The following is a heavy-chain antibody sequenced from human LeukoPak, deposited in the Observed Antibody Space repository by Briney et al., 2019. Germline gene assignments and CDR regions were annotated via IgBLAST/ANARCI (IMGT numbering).Heavy chain of an antibody. CDR2: IYYTGNT. Sequence: SETLSLTCTVSGGSVSNYYWSWIRQPPGEGLEWIGYIYYTGNTIYNPSLKSRVIISVDTSKNQFSLKLSSVTAADTAVYYCARPYYSDSSGYYYDYWGQGTLVTVSS. J-gene: IGHJ4*02. V-gene: IGHV4-59*02. D-gene: IGHD3-22*01. CDR3: ARPYYSDSSGYYYDY. CDR1: GGSVSNYY.